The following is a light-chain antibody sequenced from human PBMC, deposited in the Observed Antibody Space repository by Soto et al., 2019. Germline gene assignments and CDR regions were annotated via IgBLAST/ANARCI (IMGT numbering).Light chain of an antibody. Sequence: QSALTQPASVSGSPGQSITISCTGTSSDVGGYNYVSWYQQHPGKAPKLMIYDVSNRPSGVSNRFSGSKSGNTASLTISGLQAEDEADYYCSSYTSSSTRLYVFGPGTQLTVL. V-gene: IGLV2-14*01. CDR1: SSDVGGYNY. J-gene: IGLJ1*01. CDR3: SSYTSSSTRLYV. CDR2: DVS.